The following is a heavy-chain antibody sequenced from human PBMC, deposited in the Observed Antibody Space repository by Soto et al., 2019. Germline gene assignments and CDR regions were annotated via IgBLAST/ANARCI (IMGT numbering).Heavy chain of an antibody. Sequence: GGSLRLSCAASGFTFSSYAMHWVRQAPGKGLEWVAVISYDGSNKYYADSVKGRFTISRDNSKNTLYLQMNSLRAEDTAVYYCARDRVGYCSSTSCSRGVRGFDYWGQGTLVTVSS. CDR1: GFTFSSYA. J-gene: IGHJ4*02. CDR2: ISYDGSNK. V-gene: IGHV3-30-3*01. CDR3: ARDRVGYCSSTSCSRGVRGFDY. D-gene: IGHD2-2*01.